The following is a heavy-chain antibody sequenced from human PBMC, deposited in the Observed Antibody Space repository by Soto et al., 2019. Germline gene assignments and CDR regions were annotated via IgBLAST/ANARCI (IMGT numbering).Heavy chain of an antibody. J-gene: IGHJ3*02. CDR1: GFTFNNYA. CDR2: ISGTGGST. V-gene: IGHV3-23*01. CDR3: GKGNSKWGTGDAFDI. Sequence: GGSLRLSCAASGFTFNNYALNWVRQAPGEGLEWVSSISGTGGSTFYAGSAKGRFTISRDNSKNTLFLQMTSLRAEDTAVYYCGKGNSKWGTGDAFDIWGQGTMVTGS. D-gene: IGHD7-27*01.